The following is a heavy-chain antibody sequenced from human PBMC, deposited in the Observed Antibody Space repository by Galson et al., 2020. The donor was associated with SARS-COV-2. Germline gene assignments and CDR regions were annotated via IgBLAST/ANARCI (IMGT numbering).Heavy chain of an antibody. J-gene: IGHJ5*02. CDR1: GFTFRSYW. CDR2: TNQDGSEK. V-gene: IGHV3-7*03. CDR3: TRALYYYDSSGFGFSS. Sequence: GESLKISCAASGFTFRSYWMSWVRQAPGKGLEWVANTNQDGSEKYYVDSVKGRFTISKDNAKNSVFLEMNSLRAEDTAVYYCTRALYYYDSSGFGFSSWGQGTLVTVSS. D-gene: IGHD3-22*01.